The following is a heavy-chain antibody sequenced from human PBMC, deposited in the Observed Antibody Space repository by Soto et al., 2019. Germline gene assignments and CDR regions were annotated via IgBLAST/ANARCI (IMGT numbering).Heavy chain of an antibody. J-gene: IGHJ2*01. CDR1: GYTFTSYA. CDR3: AREADSSSWYSDWYFDL. Sequence: QVQLVQSGAAVKKPGASVKVSCKASGYTFTSYAMHWVRQAPGQRLEWMGWINAGNGNTKYSQKFQGRVTITRDTSASTAYMELSSLRSEDTAVYYCAREADSSSWYSDWYFDLWGRGTLVTVSS. D-gene: IGHD6-13*01. CDR2: INAGNGNT. V-gene: IGHV1-3*01.